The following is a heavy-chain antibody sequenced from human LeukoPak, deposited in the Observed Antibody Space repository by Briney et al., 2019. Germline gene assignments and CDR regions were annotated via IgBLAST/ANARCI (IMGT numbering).Heavy chain of an antibody. V-gene: IGHV3-66*02. J-gene: IGHJ4*02. D-gene: IGHD4-17*01. CDR3: ARDQGGDYTFDY. CDR1: GFTVSSSY. CDR2: IYSGGST. Sequence: PGGSLRLSCAASGFTVSSSYMSWVRQAPGKGLEWVSVIYSGGSTYYADSVKGRFTISRDNSKNTLYLQMNSLRAEDTAVYYCARDQGGDYTFDYWGQGTLVTVSS.